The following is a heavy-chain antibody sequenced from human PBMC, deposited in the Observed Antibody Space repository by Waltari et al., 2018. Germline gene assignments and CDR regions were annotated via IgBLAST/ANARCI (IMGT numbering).Heavy chain of an antibody. D-gene: IGHD3-22*01. CDR2: LRNTGGT. CDR3: ARLPTKYYDSIGWGFFDQ. CDR1: GDFLSDAH. Sequence: HVPLQESGPGLVKPSETLSLTCTVSGDFLSDAHWTWIRQAPGKGLEWIAYLRNTGGTKVTAALESRVTVSAVTSKKQFSLRLTSVTAADTAVYYCARLPTKYYDSIGWGFFDQWGQGILVTVSS. V-gene: IGHV4-59*08. J-gene: IGHJ4*02.